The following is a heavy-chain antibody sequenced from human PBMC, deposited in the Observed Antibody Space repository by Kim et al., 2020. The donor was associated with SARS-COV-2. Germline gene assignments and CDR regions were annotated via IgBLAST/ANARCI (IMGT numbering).Heavy chain of an antibody. CDR2: ITYDGSNK. CDR1: GFTFSSYA. D-gene: IGHD3-3*01. J-gene: IGHJ6*01. Sequence: GGSLRLSCAASGFTFSSYAMHWVRQAPGKGLEWVAVITYDGSNKYYADSVKGRFTISRDNSKNTLYLQMNSLRAEDTAVYYCARDSGDDFWSVISYYYYG. CDR3: ARDSGDDFWSVISYYYYG. V-gene: IGHV3-30-3*01.